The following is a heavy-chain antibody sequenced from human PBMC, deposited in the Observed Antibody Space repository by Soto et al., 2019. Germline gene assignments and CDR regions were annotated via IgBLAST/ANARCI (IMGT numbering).Heavy chain of an antibody. CDR3: VRQGFGALHGLVDV. D-gene: IGHD3-10*01. CDR1: CGSIRSYY. V-gene: IGHV4-59*08. J-gene: IGHJ6*02. Sequence: PSEPLSLTCTVSCGSIRSYYWSWIRQPPGKGLEWIGYVHASWGSHYNPSLKSRVAISLDTSKSQFSLKLTSVTATDTAVDYCVRQGFGALHGLVDVWVQGTTVTVSS. CDR2: VHASWGS.